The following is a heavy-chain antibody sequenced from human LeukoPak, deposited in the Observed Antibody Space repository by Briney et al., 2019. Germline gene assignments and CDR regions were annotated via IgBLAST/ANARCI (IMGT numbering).Heavy chain of an antibody. CDR2: ITPLSATP. CDR1: AGMFNTYA. Sequence: GASVKVSCKASAGMFNTYAISWVRQAPGHGLEWMGRITPLSATPSQSQWIQGRVTITADISTNTVYLDLSSLRSEDTALYFCAGDPLGTPLGFHVWGQGTMVTVFS. D-gene: IGHD7-27*01. V-gene: IGHV1-69*06. CDR3: AGDPLGTPLGFHV. J-gene: IGHJ3*01.